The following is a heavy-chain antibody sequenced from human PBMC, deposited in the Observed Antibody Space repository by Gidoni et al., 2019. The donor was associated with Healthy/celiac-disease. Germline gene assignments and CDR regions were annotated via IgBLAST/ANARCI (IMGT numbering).Heavy chain of an antibody. V-gene: IGHV3-43*01. Sequence: EVQLVESGGVVVQPGGSLRPSCAASGFPFDDYTMNWVRQAPGKGLEWVSLISWDGGSTYYADSVKGRFTISRDNSKNSLYLQMNSLRTEDTALYYCAKDMRVTSYGMDVWGQGTTVTVSS. J-gene: IGHJ6*02. CDR1: GFPFDDYT. D-gene: IGHD2-21*02. CDR2: ISWDGGST. CDR3: AKDMRVTSYGMDV.